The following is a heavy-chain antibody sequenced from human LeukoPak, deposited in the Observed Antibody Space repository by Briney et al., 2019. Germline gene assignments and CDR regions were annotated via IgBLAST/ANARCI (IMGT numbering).Heavy chain of an antibody. Sequence: PAGSLRLSCAASGFTFSSYSMNWVRQAPGKGLEWVSSISSSSSYIYYADSVKGRFTISRDNAKNSLYLQMNSLRAEDTAVYYCARDHNSYDGGYYYYMDVRGKGTTVTVSS. CDR1: GFTFSSYS. V-gene: IGHV3-21*01. CDR3: ARDHNSYDGGYYYYMDV. J-gene: IGHJ6*03. CDR2: ISSSSSYI. D-gene: IGHD2-8*01.